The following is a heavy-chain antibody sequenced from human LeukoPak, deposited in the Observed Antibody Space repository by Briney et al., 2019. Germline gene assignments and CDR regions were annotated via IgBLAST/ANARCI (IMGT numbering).Heavy chain of an antibody. CDR2: IYYSGST. J-gene: IGHJ4*02. V-gene: IGHV4-39*01. Sequence: SETLSLTCSVSGGSISSSNYYWGWIRQPPGKGLEWIGSIYYSGSTYYNPSLKSRVTISVDTSKNQFSLKLSSVTAADTAVYYCARHDSSGYYYGSGSYRYYFDYWGQGTLVTVSS. CDR1: GGSISSSNYY. CDR3: ARHDSSGYYYGSGSYRYYFDY. D-gene: IGHD3-10*01.